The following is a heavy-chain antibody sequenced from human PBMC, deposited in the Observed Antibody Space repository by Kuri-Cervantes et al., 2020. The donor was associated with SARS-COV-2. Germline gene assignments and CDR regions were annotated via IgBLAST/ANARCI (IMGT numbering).Heavy chain of an antibody. CDR1: GGSISSSSYY. CDR3: AREETDIVVVPAAMNWFDP. D-gene: IGHD2-2*01. CDR2: IYYSGST. Sequence: SETLSLTCTVSGGSISSSSYYWGWIRQPPGKRLEWIGSIYYSGSTYYNPSLKSRVTISVDTSKNQFSLKLSSVTAADTAVYYCAREETDIVVVPAAMNWFDPWGQGTLVTVSS. J-gene: IGHJ5*02. V-gene: IGHV4-39*07.